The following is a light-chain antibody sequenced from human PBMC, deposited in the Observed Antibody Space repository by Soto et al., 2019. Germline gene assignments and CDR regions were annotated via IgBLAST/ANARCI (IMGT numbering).Light chain of an antibody. J-gene: IGLJ3*02. Sequence: QSVLTQPPSASGTPGQRVTISCSGGSYNVGKNLVYWYQQRPGTAPKLIIFKNNKRPPGVPDRFSGSNSGSSASLAISWLRSEDEADYFCASWDYSLSAWVFXGGTKVTVL. CDR3: ASWDYSLSAWV. V-gene: IGLV1-47*01. CDR1: SYNVGKNL. CDR2: KNN.